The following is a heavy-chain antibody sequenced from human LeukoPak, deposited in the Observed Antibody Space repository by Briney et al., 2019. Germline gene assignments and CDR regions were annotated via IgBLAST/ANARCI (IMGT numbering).Heavy chain of an antibody. CDR1: GFTFSSYA. V-gene: IGHV3-23*01. CDR2: ISGSGGST. D-gene: IGHD2-8*02. CDR3: AKAVGGPAPYYYGMDV. Sequence: GGSLRLSCAASGFTFSSYAMSWVRQAPGKGLEWVSAISGSGGSTYYADSVKGRFTISRDNSKNTLYLQMNSLRAEDTAVYYCAKAVGGPAPYYYGMDVWGQGTTVTVSS. J-gene: IGHJ6*02.